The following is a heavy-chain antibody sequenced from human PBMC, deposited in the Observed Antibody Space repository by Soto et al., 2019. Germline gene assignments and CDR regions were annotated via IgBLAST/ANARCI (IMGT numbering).Heavy chain of an antibody. J-gene: IGHJ4*02. CDR3: ARVPRHRYESDY. Sequence: QVQLQESGPGLVKPSETLSLSCTVSDFSVSRDGSYWSWIRQPPGKGLEWIGYAYYTGSTNYNPSLKSRVTIAVDSSKNQFTLKLRSVTAADTAVYYCARVPRHRYESDYWGQGALVTVST. CDR2: AYYTGST. D-gene: IGHD2-2*01. V-gene: IGHV4-61*08. CDR1: DFSVSRDGSY.